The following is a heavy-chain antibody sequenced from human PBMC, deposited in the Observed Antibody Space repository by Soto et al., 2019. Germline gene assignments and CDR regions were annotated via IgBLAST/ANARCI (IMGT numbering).Heavy chain of an antibody. D-gene: IGHD7-27*01. V-gene: IGHV3-30*18. CDR3: AKAGLGKDYYYYGMDV. CDR2: ISYDGSNK. Sequence: AGSLRLSCAASGFTFSSYGMHWVRQAPGKGLEWVAVISYDGSNKYYADSVKGRFTISRDNSKNTLYLQMNSLRAEDTAVYYCAKAGLGKDYYYYGMDVWGQGTTVTVSS. J-gene: IGHJ6*02. CDR1: GFTFSSYG.